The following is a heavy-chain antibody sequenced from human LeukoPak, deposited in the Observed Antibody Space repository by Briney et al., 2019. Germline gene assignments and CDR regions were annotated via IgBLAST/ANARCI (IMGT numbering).Heavy chain of an antibody. D-gene: IGHD3-22*01. CDR3: ARDQNYYDSSGPTRDY. CDR2: IKQDGSEK. J-gene: IGHJ4*02. CDR1: GFTFSSYW. V-gene: IGHV3-7*01. Sequence: GGSLRLSCAASGFTFSSYWMSWVRQAPGKGLEWVANIKQDGSEKYYVDSVKGRFTISRDNAKNSLYLQMNSLRAEDTAVYYCARDQNYYDSSGPTRDYWGQGTLVTVSS.